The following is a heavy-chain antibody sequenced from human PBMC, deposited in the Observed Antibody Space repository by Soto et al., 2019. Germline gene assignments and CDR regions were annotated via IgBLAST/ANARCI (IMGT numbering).Heavy chain of an antibody. Sequence: SETLSLTCTVSGGSISSYYWSWIRQPPGKGLEWIGYIYYSGSTNYNPSLKSRVTISVDTSKNQFSLKLSSVTAADTAVYYCAREMLPADAFDIWGQGTMVTVSS. CDR3: AREMLPADAFDI. V-gene: IGHV4-59*01. CDR2: IYYSGST. J-gene: IGHJ3*02. D-gene: IGHD2-8*01. CDR1: GGSISSYY.